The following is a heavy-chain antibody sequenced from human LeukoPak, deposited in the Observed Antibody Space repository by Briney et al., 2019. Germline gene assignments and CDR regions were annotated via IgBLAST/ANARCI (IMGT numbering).Heavy chain of an antibody. CDR1: GGSISDYY. Sequence: SETLSLTCTVSGGSISDYYWSWIRQPPGKGLEWIGYMYYSGATNYNPSLRSRVTISLDTSKNRVSLKLSSVTAADTAVYSCARHHRTKYCSGGSCYSGWFDPWDQGTLVTVSS. V-gene: IGHV4-59*08. CDR2: MYYSGAT. J-gene: IGHJ5*02. CDR3: ARHHRTKYCSGGSCYSGWFDP. D-gene: IGHD2-15*01.